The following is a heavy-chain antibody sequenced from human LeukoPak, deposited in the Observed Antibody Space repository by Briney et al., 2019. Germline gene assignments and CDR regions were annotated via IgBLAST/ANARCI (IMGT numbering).Heavy chain of an antibody. Sequence: ASVKVSCKASGYTFTSYDISWVRQAPGQGLEWMGWISAYNGNTNYAHKVQGRVTMTTDTSTNTAYMEMRSLRSDDTAVYYCSRDQYSSGSYFDYWGQGTLVTVSS. J-gene: IGHJ4*02. CDR3: SRDQYSSGSYFDY. D-gene: IGHD6-25*01. CDR2: ISAYNGNT. CDR1: GYTFTSYD. V-gene: IGHV1-18*01.